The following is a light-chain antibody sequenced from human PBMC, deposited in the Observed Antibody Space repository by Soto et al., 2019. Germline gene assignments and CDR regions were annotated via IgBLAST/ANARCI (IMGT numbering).Light chain of an antibody. V-gene: IGKV3-11*01. Sequence: EIVLTQSPATLSLSPGERATLSCRASQSVSSYLAWYQQKPGQAPRLLIYDASNRAPGIPARFSGSGSGTDFTLTISSLEPEDFAVYYCQQRSNWSPITFGQGTRLEIK. CDR3: QQRSNWSPIT. CDR1: QSVSSY. CDR2: DAS. J-gene: IGKJ5*01.